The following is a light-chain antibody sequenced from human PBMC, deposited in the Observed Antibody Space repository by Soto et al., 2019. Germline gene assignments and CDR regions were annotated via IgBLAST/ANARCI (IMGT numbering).Light chain of an antibody. V-gene: IGLV2-8*01. CDR1: SSDVGGYNF. CDR2: EVS. Sequence: QSALTQPPSASGSPGQSVTISCIGTSSDVGGYNFVSWYQQHPGKAPKLLIYEVSKRPSGVPDRFSGSKSDNTASLTVSGLQAEDEADYYCSSFAGGNNLLFGGGTKLTVL. J-gene: IGLJ2*01. CDR3: SSFAGGNNLL.